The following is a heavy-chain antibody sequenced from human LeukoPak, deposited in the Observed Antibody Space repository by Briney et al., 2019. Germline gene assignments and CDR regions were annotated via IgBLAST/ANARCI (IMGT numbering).Heavy chain of an antibody. CDR1: GFTFSSYG. CDR3: ARENSSGWYYFDY. V-gene: IGHV3-33*01. Sequence: GGSLRLSCAASGFTFSSYGMHWVRQAPGKGLEWVAVIWYDGSNKYYADSVKGRFTISRDNAKNSLYLQMNSLRDEDTAVYYCARENSSGWYYFDYWGQGTLVTVSS. CDR2: IWYDGSNK. J-gene: IGHJ4*02. D-gene: IGHD6-19*01.